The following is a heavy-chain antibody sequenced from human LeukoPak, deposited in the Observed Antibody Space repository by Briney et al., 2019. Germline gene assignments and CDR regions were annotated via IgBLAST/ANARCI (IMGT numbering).Heavy chain of an antibody. J-gene: IGHJ6*04. CDR3: AELGITMIGGV. CDR1: GFTFSSYW. D-gene: IGHD3-10*02. CDR2: ISSSGSTI. Sequence: GGSLRLSCAASGFTFSSYWMSWVRQAPGKGLEWVSYISSSGSTIYYADSVKGRFTISRANAKNSLYLQMNSLRAEDTAVYYCAELGITMIGGVWGKGTTVTISS. V-gene: IGHV3-48*04.